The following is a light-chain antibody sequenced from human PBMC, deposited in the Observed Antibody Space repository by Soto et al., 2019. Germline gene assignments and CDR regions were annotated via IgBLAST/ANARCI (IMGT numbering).Light chain of an antibody. V-gene: IGLV2-14*01. Sequence: QSALTQPASVSESPGQSITISCTGTSSDVGGYNYVSWYQQHPGKAPKLMIFEVSNRPSGISIRFSGSKSGNTASLTISGLQTEDEADYYCSSYTNNSPYVFGTGTKVTVL. CDR3: SSYTNNSPYV. CDR1: SSDVGGYNY. CDR2: EVS. J-gene: IGLJ1*01.